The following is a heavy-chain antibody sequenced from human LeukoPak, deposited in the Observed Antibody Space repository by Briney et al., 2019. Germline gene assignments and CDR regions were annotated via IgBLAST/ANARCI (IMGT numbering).Heavy chain of an antibody. Sequence: SETLSLTCTVSSGSISSYYWSWIRQPPGKGLEWIGYIHYSGTTNYNPSLKSRVTISIDTSKNQFSLKLSSVTAADTAVYFCARGKGDYAIYDYWGQGTLVTVSS. CDR1: SGSISSYY. J-gene: IGHJ4*02. CDR3: ARGKGDYAIYDY. D-gene: IGHD4-17*01. V-gene: IGHV4-59*01. CDR2: IHYSGTT.